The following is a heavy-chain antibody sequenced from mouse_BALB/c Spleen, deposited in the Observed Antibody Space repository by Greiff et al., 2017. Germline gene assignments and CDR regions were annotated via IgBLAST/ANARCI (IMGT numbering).Heavy chain of an antibody. J-gene: IGHJ3*01. CDR1: GFNIKDYY. CDR3: NFITTVGPCAY. V-gene: IGHV14-4*02. D-gene: IGHD1-1*01. CDR2: IDPENGDT. Sequence: EVQLQQSGAELVRSGASVKLSCTASGFNIKDYYMHWVKQRPEQGLEWIGWIDPENGDTEYAPKFQGKATMTADTSSNTAYLQLSSLTSEDTAVYYCNFITTVGPCAYWGQGTLVTVSA.